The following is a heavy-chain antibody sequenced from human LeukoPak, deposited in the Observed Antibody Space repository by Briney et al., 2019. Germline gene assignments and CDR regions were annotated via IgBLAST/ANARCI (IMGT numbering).Heavy chain of an antibody. CDR1: GYTFTGYY. CDR2: INPDSGDP. CDR3: AREVRGYSYGPPGHYFDY. V-gene: IGHV1-2*02. J-gene: IGHJ4*02. D-gene: IGHD5-18*01. Sequence: ASVKVSCKTSGYTFTGYYMHWVRQAPGQGLEWMGWINPDSGDPNYAQNFQGRVTMTRDTSISTAYMELSRLRSDDTAVYYCAREVRGYSYGPPGHYFDYWGQGTLVTVSS.